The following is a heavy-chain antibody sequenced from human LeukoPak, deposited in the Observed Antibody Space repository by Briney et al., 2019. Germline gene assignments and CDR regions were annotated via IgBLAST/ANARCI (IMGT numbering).Heavy chain of an antibody. CDR2: IYADGYT. CDR3: ARDRRGEKDFDV. J-gene: IGHJ3*01. CDR1: GFTFSSYS. V-gene: IGHV3-53*04. Sequence: GGSLRLSCAASGFTFSSYSMNWVRQAPGKGLEWVSAIYADGYTRDAASVKGRFSISRHNSKNTVYLQMDNLRPEDTAVYYCARDRRGEKDFDVWGPGTMVTVSS.